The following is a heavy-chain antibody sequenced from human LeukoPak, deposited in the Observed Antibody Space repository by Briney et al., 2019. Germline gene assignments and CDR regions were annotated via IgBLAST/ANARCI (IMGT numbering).Heavy chain of an antibody. Sequence: GGSLRLSCAASGFTFSSYEMNWVRQAPGKGLEWVSYISSSGSTIYYADSVKGRFTISRDNSKNTLYLQMNSLRAEDTAIYYCAKDSGLLWVQENYYFMDVWGKGTTVT. CDR3: AKDSGLLWVQENYYFMDV. CDR1: GFTFSSYE. CDR2: ISSSGSTI. D-gene: IGHD3-10*01. V-gene: IGHV3-48*03. J-gene: IGHJ6*03.